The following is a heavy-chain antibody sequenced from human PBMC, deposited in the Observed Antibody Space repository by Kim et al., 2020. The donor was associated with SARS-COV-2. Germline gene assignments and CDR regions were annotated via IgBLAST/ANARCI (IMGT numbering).Heavy chain of an antibody. CDR2: ISSSSSYI. V-gene: IGHV3-21*01. CDR1: GFTFSSYS. Sequence: GGSLRLSCAASGFTFSSYSMNWVRQAPGKGLEWVSSISSSSSYIYYADSVKGRFTISRDNAKNSLYLQMNSLRAEDTAVYYCARDGRGYCSSTSCYTGLDYYYYYGMDVWGQGTTVTVSS. D-gene: IGHD2-2*02. CDR3: ARDGRGYCSSTSCYTGLDYYYYYGMDV. J-gene: IGHJ6*02.